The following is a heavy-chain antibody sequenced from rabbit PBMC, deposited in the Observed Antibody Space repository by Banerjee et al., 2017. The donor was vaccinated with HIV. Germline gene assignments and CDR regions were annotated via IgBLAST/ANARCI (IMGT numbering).Heavy chain of an antibody. D-gene: IGHD1-1*01. CDR2: INTGSGDS. CDR3: ARGGGYYFGSAYFNL. CDR1: GIDLSAIYY. J-gene: IGHJ4*01. Sequence: QSLQVSGGGLFQPGGSLALTCKASGIDLSAIYYMWWVRQAPGKGLEWIGCINTGSGDSYYASWANGRVTIAKTSSTTVTLQMTNLTDADTAAYFCARGGGYYFGSAYFNLWGQGTLVTVS. V-gene: IGHV1S40*01.